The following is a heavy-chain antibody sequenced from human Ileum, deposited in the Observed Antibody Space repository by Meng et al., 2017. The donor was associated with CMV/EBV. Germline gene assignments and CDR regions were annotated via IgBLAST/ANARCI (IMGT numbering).Heavy chain of an antibody. CDR2: ISYDGSNK. J-gene: IGHJ4*02. CDR3: ARARSYYFDY. CDR1: GFTFSSYA. V-gene: IGHV3-30*04. Sequence: LSCAASGFTFSSYAMHWVRQAPGKGLEWVAVISYDGSNKYYADSVKGRFTISRDNSKNTLYLQMNSLRAEDMAVYYCARARSYYFDYWGQGTLVTVSS. D-gene: IGHD1-26*01.